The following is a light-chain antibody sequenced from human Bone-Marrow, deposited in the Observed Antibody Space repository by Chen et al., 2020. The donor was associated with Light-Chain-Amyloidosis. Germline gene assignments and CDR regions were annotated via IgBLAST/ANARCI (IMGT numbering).Light chain of an antibody. J-gene: IGLJ1*01. CDR3: CSYQGCCNPYV. CDR2: EVT. V-gene: IGLV2-23*02. CDR1: SSDVGVYNL. Sequence: QSALPQPPSVSVSPAQSIPCHCPVTSSDVGVYNLVSWYQQHPGKAPKLMIYEVTKRPSGVSTRFSGSKSGNTASLTISGLQAEDEADYYCCSYQGCCNPYVFGTGTKVTVL.